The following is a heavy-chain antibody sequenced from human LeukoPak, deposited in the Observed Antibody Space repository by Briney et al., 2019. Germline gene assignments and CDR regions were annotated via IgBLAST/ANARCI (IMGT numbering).Heavy chain of an antibody. D-gene: IGHD2-2*01. V-gene: IGHV3-64D*06. CDR1: GFTFRSYA. CDR3: VKVTDQLLLDY. CDR2: ISSNGGST. Sequence: GGSLRLSCSASGFTFRSYAMHWVRQAPGKGLGYVSAISSNGGSTYYADSVKGRFTISRDNSKNTLYLQMSSLRAEDTAVYYCVKVTDQLLLDYWGQGTLVTVSS. J-gene: IGHJ4*02.